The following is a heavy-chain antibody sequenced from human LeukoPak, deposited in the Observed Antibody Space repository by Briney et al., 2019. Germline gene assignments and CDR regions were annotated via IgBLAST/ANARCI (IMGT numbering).Heavy chain of an antibody. Sequence: ASVKVSCKASGYTLTSYGISWVRQAPGQGLEWMGWISAYNGNTNYAQKLQGRVTMTTDTSTSTAYMELRSLRSDDTAVYYCARGSSTYDFWSGHYYYYGMDVWGQGTTVTVSS. CDR1: GYTLTSYG. J-gene: IGHJ6*02. D-gene: IGHD3-3*01. V-gene: IGHV1-18*01. CDR2: ISAYNGNT. CDR3: ARGSSTYDFWSGHYYYYGMDV.